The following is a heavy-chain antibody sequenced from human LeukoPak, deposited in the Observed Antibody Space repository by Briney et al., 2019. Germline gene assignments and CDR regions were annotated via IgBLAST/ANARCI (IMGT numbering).Heavy chain of an antibody. Sequence: GGSLRLSCAASGFTFDDYAMHWVRQAPGKGLEWVSGISWNSGSIGYADSVKGRFTISRDNAKNSLYLQMNSLRAEDMALYYCAKDRASAVAGTGAFDIWGQGTMVTVSS. J-gene: IGHJ3*02. CDR3: AKDRASAVAGTGAFDI. V-gene: IGHV3-9*03. D-gene: IGHD6-19*01. CDR2: ISWNSGSI. CDR1: GFTFDDYA.